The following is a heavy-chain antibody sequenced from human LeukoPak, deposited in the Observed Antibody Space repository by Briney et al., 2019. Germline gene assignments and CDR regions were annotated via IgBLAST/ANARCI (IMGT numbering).Heavy chain of an antibody. D-gene: IGHD2-15*01. V-gene: IGHV1-46*01. J-gene: IGHJ4*02. CDR1: GYTFTSYY. CDR2: INPSGGST. CDR3: AREMDQGAVAATPLQY. Sequence: ASVKVSCKASGYTFTSYYMHWVRQAPGQGLEWMGIINPSGGSTSYAQKFQGRVTMTRDMSTSTVYMELSSLRSEDTAVYYCAREMDQGAVAATPLQYWGQGTLVTVSS.